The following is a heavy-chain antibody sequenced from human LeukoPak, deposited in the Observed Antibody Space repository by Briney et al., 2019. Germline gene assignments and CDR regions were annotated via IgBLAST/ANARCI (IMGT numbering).Heavy chain of an antibody. CDR3: ATDPSNYYDSSGYPH. Sequence: GASVKVSCKVSGYTLTELSMHWVRQAPGKGLEWMGGFDPEDGETIYAQKFQGRVAMTEDTSTDTAYMELSSLRSEDTAVYYCATDPSNYYDSSGYPHWGQGTLVTVSS. CDR1: GYTLTELS. CDR2: FDPEDGET. D-gene: IGHD3-22*01. V-gene: IGHV1-24*01. J-gene: IGHJ4*02.